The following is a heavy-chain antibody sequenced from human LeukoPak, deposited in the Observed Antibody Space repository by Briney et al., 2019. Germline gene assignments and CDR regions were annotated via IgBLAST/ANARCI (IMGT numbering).Heavy chain of an antibody. CDR1: GFTLTDHY. J-gene: IGHJ4*02. V-gene: IGHV3-11*01. D-gene: IGHD4-17*01. Sequence: GGSLRLSCTVSGFTLTDHYMSWFRHSPGRGLEWISWITSSGNTRDYADSVKGRFTISRDNTKNSVYLQMTSLRPDDTVVYYCARDPDYGDPYWGQGTLVTVSS. CDR2: ITSSGNTR. CDR3: ARDPDYGDPY.